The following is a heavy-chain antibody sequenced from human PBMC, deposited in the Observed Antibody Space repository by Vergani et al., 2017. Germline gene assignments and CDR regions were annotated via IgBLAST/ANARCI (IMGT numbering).Heavy chain of an antibody. CDR2: TWYDGNNK. J-gene: IGHJ5*02. CDR3: ARDLRLLYNRFDP. D-gene: IGHD1-14*01. V-gene: IGHV3-33*01. CDR1: GFTFNQSG. Sequence: QVQLVESGGGVVQPGRSLRLSCASSGFTFNQSGMHWVREAPGKGLECVAVTWYDGNNKQYADSVKGRFTISRDNSKSTMYLQMNSLRDEDTGVYYCARDLRLLYNRFDPWGQGTLVTVSS.